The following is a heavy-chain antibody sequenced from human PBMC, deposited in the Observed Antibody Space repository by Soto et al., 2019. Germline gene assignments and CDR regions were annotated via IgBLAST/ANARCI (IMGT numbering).Heavy chain of an antibody. Sequence: EVQLLESGGGLVQPGGSRRLSCAASGFNFKTYAMSWVRQAPGRGLEWVSAISSSGSRTYYADSVKGRFTISRDNSKNALFLEMNSLRAEDTALYYCVGRGNQNWGDYWGQGTQVTVSS. CDR1: GFNFKTYA. J-gene: IGHJ4*02. V-gene: IGHV3-23*01. D-gene: IGHD7-27*01. CDR3: VGRGNQNWGDY. CDR2: ISSSGSRT.